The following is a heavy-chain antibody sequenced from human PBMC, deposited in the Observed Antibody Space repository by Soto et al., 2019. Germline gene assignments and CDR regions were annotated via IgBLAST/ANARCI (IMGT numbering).Heavy chain of an antibody. CDR3: TTLGSHYYYHDFDV. CDR2: IKMKSEGATR. V-gene: IGHV3-15*07. CDR1: GFTFSNAW. Sequence: EVKLVESGGGLVTPGGSLRLSCAASGFTFSNAWMNWVRQAPGKGLEWVGLIKMKSEGATRHYAAHVNGRFTLSRDDSQSTLYLQMTSLKTEDTAVYYCTTLGSHYYYHDFDVWGQGTTVTVSS. J-gene: IGHJ6*02.